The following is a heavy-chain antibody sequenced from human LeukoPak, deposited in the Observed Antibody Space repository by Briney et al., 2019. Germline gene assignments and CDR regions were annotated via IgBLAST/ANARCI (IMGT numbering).Heavy chain of an antibody. CDR2: ISYDGSNK. D-gene: IGHD3-22*01. Sequence: PGGSLRLSCAASGFTFSSYAMHWVRQAPGKGLEWVAVISYDGSNKYYADSVKGRFTISRDNSKNTLYLQMNSLRAEDTAVYYCARESATMIVVVPFDYWGQGTLVTVSS. CDR1: GFTFSSYA. J-gene: IGHJ4*02. V-gene: IGHV3-30-3*01. CDR3: ARESATMIVVVPFDY.